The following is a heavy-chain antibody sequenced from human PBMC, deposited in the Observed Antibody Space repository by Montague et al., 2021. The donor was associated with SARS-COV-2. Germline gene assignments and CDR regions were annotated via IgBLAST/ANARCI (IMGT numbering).Heavy chain of an antibody. CDR2: IYTSGTT. V-gene: IGHV4-59*10. J-gene: IGHJ4*02. Sequence: SETLSLTCAVYGGSFGNYYWSWIRQPAGKGLEWIGRIYTSGTTDYSFSLKSRVTISVDTSKNQFSLKLTSVTAADTAVYYCARAHSGSWAHLDNWGQGSLVTVSS. D-gene: IGHD5-12*01. CDR3: ARAHSGSWAHLDN. CDR1: GGSFGNYY.